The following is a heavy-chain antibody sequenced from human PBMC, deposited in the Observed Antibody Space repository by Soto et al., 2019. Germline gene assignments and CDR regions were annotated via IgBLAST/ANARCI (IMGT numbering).Heavy chain of an antibody. V-gene: IGHV4-59*01. CDR2: IYYSGST. CDR1: GGSISSYY. J-gene: IGHJ6*02. CDR3: ARGGGLRPKYYYYYGMDV. D-gene: IGHD2-15*01. Sequence: PSETLSLTCTVSGGSISSYYWSWIRQPPGKGLEWIGYIYYSGSTNYNPSLKSRVTISVDTSKNQFSLKLSSVTAADTAVYYCARGGGLRPKYYYYYGMDVWGQGTTVTV.